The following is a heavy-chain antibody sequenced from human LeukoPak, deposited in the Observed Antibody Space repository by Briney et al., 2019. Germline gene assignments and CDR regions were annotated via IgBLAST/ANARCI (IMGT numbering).Heavy chain of an antibody. J-gene: IGHJ5*02. D-gene: IGHD6-13*01. CDR1: GFTFSGYS. CDR3: ARGYSSRLYNWLDP. Sequence: GGSLRLSCAASGFTFSGYSMNWVRQAPGKGLEWVSSISSSSSYIYYADSVKGRFTISRDNAKNSLYLQMNSLTAEDTAVYYCARGYSSRLYNWLDPWGQGTLVTVSS. CDR2: ISSSSSYI. V-gene: IGHV3-21*01.